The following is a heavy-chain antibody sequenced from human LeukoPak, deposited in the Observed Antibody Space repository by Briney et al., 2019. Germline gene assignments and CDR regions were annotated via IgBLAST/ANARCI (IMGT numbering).Heavy chain of an antibody. CDR2: INPNSGGT. Sequence: ASVKVSCKASGGTFSSYAISWVRQAPGQGLEWMGWINPNSGGTNYAQKFQGRVTMTRDTSISTAYMELSSLRSEDTAVYYCAREGWFDPWGQGTLVTVSS. V-gene: IGHV1-2*02. J-gene: IGHJ5*02. CDR3: AREGWFDP. CDR1: GGTFSSYA.